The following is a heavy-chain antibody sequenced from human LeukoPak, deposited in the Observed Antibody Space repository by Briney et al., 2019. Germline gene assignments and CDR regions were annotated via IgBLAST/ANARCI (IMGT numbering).Heavy chain of an antibody. CDR2: ISWNSGSI. J-gene: IGHJ3*02. Sequence: GGSLRLSCAASGFTFDDYAMPWVRQAPGKGLEWGSGISWNSGSIGYADSVKGRFTISRDNAKNSLYLQMNSLRAEDTALYYCAKDISAPVEANAFDIWGQGTMVTVSS. CDR3: AKDISAPVEANAFDI. V-gene: IGHV3-9*01. CDR1: GFTFDDYA. D-gene: IGHD5-24*01.